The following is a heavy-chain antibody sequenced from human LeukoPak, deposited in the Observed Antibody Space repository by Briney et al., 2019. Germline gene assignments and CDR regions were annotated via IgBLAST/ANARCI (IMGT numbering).Heavy chain of an antibody. Sequence: ASVKVSCEPSGYTFTSYYMHWVRQAPGQGLEWMGIINPSGGSTSYAQKFQGRVTMTRDTSTSTVYMELSSLRSEDTAVYYCARGSDVLRYFDWLYYFDYWGQGTLVTVSS. CDR3: ARGSDVLRYFDWLYYFDY. CDR1: GYTFTSYY. D-gene: IGHD3-9*01. CDR2: INPSGGST. J-gene: IGHJ4*02. V-gene: IGHV1-46*01.